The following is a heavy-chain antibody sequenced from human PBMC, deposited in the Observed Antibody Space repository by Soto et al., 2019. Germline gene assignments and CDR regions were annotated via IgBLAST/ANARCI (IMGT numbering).Heavy chain of an antibody. CDR2: IIPIFGTA. V-gene: IGHV1-69*01. D-gene: IGHD2-21*02. J-gene: IGHJ5*02. CDR3: ARAPVNCGGDCYSGGWFDP. CDR1: GGTFSSYA. Sequence: QVQLVQSGAEVKKPGSSVKVSCKASGGTFSSYAISWVRQAPGQGLEWMGGIIPIFGTANYAQKFQGRVTITADESTSTAYMELSSLRSEATAVYYCARAPVNCGGDCYSGGWFDPWGQGTLVTVSS.